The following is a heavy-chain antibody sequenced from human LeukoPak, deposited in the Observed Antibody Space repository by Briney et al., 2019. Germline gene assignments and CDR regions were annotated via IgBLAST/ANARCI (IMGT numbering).Heavy chain of an antibody. CDR1: GGTFSSYA. J-gene: IGHJ6*02. CDR2: IIPILGIA. Sequence: GASVKVSCKASGGTFSSYAISWVRQAPGQGLEWMGRIIPILGIANYAQKFQGRVTITADKSTSTAYMELSSLRSEDTAVYYCARDVQLWAPSYHYYGMDVWGQGTTVTVSS. D-gene: IGHD5-18*01. CDR3: ARDVQLWAPSYHYYGMDV. V-gene: IGHV1-69*04.